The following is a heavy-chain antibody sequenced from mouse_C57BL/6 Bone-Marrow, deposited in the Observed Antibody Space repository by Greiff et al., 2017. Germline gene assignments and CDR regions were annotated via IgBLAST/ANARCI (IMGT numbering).Heavy chain of an antibody. V-gene: IGHV14-2*01. CDR1: GFNIKDYY. Sequence: VQLKESGAELVKPGASVKLSCTASGFNIKDYYMHWVKQRTEQGLEWIGRIDPEDGETKYAPKFQGKATITADTASNTAYLQLSSLTSEDTAVYYCARSRWLRRGYFDVWGTGTTVTVSS. CDR3: ARSRWLRRGYFDV. J-gene: IGHJ1*03. CDR2: IDPEDGET. D-gene: IGHD2-2*01.